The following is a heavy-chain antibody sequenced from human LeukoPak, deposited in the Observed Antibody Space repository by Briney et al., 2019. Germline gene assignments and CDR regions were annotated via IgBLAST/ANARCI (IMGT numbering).Heavy chain of an antibody. CDR2: IYYSGST. CDR1: GGSISSSNDY. Sequence: SETLSLTCTVSGGSISSSNDYWGWIRQPPGKGLEWIGSIYYSGSTYYNPSLKSRVTISVDTSKNQFSLKLSSVTAADTAVYYCARYIVAILDAFDIWGQGTMVTVSS. V-gene: IGHV4-39*01. J-gene: IGHJ3*02. D-gene: IGHD5-12*01. CDR3: ARYIVAILDAFDI.